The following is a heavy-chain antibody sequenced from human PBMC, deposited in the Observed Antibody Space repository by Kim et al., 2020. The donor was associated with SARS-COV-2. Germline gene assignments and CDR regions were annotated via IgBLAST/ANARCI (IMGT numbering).Heavy chain of an antibody. V-gene: IGHV1-2*06. CDR2: INPNSGGT. Sequence: ASVKVSCKASGYTFTGYYMHWVRQAPGQGLEWMGRINPNSGGTNYAQKFQGRVTMTRDTSISTAYMELSRLRSDDTAVYYCARGLYSKYSSSDHFDYWGQGTLVTVSS. CDR1: GYTFTGYY. J-gene: IGHJ4*02. D-gene: IGHD6-6*01. CDR3: ARGLYSKYSSSDHFDY.